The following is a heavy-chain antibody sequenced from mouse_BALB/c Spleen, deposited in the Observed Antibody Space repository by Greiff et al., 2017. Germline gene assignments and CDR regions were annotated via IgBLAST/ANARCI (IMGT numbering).Heavy chain of an antibody. D-gene: IGHD2-14*01. CDR3: AKRYDGTGYAMDD. Sequence: VKLQESGAELARPGASVKLSCKASGYTFTSYWMQWVKQRPGQGLEWIGAIYPGDGDTRYTQKFKGKATLTADKSSSTAYMQLSSLASEDSAVYYCAKRYDGTGYAMDDWGQGTSVTVSS. V-gene: IGHV1-87*01. CDR2: IYPGDGDT. CDR1: GYTFTSYW. J-gene: IGHJ4*01.